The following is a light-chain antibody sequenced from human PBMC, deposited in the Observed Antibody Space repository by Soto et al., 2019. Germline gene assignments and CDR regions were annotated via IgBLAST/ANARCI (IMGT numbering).Light chain of an antibody. CDR3: HVWDSDRDHPV. V-gene: IGLV3-21*04. J-gene: IGLJ2*01. CDR1: NIGSKS. CDR2: YEI. Sequence: SYELTQPPSVSVAPGKTARITCGGNNIGSKSVHWYQQKSGRAPVLVIYYEIDRPSVIPERFSGSNSGSTATLTISRVEAGDEADYYCHVWDSDRDHPVFGGGTKLTVL.